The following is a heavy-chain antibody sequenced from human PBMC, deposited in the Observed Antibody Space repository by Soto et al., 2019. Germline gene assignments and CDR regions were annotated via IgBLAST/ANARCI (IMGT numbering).Heavy chain of an antibody. CDR2: ISAYNGDT. V-gene: IGHV1-18*01. CDR1: GYTFTTYG. D-gene: IGHD2-8*01. CDR3: ARYSHPSCTYGVCNQGSYYYSMVA. Sequence: QVQLVQSGAEVKKPGASVKVSCKASGYTFTTYGINWVRQAPGQGLEWMGWISAYNGDTNYAQDLQGRVTMTTDTFTTTAFMELRTLRSDDAAVYYCARYSHPSCTYGVCNQGSYYYSMVALGQGTKVTVSS. J-gene: IGHJ6*02.